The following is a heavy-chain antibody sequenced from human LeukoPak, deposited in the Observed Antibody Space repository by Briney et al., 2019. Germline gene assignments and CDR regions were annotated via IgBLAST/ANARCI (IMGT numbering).Heavy chain of an antibody. Sequence: GASVKVSCKASGYTFTSYYMHWVRQAPGQGLEWMGIINPSGGSTSYAQKFQGRVTMTRDTSTSTAYMELSSLRSEDTAVYYCARDQPMAAAGTFYGYNWFDPWGQGTLVTVSS. D-gene: IGHD6-13*01. CDR1: GYTFTSYY. V-gene: IGHV1-46*01. CDR2: INPSGGST. CDR3: ARDQPMAAAGTFYGYNWFDP. J-gene: IGHJ5*02.